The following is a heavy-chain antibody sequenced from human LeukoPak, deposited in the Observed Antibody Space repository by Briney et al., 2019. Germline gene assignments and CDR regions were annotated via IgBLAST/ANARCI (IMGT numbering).Heavy chain of an antibody. D-gene: IGHD3-10*01. Sequence: SVKVSCKASGGTLRTFAITWVRQAPGHGLEWMGGIIPPFAASNYAQKFQGRVTMTADESTNTAYMELTSLRSEDTAVYYCAISTWSQLLHFDFWGQGTLVTVSS. J-gene: IGHJ4*02. CDR2: IIPPFAAS. V-gene: IGHV1-69*13. CDR1: GGTLRTFA. CDR3: AISTWSQLLHFDF.